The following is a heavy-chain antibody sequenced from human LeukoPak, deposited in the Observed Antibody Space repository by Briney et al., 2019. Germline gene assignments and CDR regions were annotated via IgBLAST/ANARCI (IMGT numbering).Heavy chain of an antibody. J-gene: IGHJ4*02. D-gene: IGHD3-16*01. CDR3: ARDQLGGLFDY. Sequence: QSGGSLRLSCAASGFTFSSYAMSWVRQAPGKGLDWVSAISASGGSTSYADSVKGRFTISRDNSKNTLYLQMNSLRAEDTAVYFCARDQLGGLFDYWGQGALVTVSS. V-gene: IGHV3-23*01. CDR2: ISASGGST. CDR1: GFTFSSYA.